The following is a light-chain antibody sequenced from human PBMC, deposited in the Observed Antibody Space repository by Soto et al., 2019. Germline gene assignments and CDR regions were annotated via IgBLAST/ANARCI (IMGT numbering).Light chain of an antibody. J-gene: IGLJ1*01. CDR1: SSDVGGYDY. CDR3: CSYGGSFPYV. V-gene: IGLV2-11*01. Sequence: QSVLTQPPSVSGSPGQSVTISCTGTSSDVGGYDYVSWYQQRPGKAPKLLIYDVTKRPSGVPDRFSGSKSGNTASLTISGLQAEDEADFYCCSYGGSFPYVFGTGIKV. CDR2: DVT.